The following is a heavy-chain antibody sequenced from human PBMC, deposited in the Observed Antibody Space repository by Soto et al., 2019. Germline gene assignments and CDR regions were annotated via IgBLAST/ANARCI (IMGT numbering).Heavy chain of an antibody. D-gene: IGHD4-17*01. V-gene: IGHV3-15*01. CDR3: YTDRRDLRAYPRQRSYDP. CDR2: IKSKTDGGTT. J-gene: IGHJ5*02. CDR1: GFTFTNAW. Sequence: PGGSLRLSCAASGFTFTNAWMSWVRQAPGKGLEWVARIKSKTDGGTTDYATPVKGRFTISRDDSKNTLYLQMNSLKIEDTAVYYCYTDRRDLRAYPRQRSYDP.